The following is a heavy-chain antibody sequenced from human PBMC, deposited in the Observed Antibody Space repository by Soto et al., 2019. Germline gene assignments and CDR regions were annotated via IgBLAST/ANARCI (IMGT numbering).Heavy chain of an antibody. CDR3: ASIWRGELPH. D-gene: IGHD1-26*01. J-gene: IGHJ4*02. CDR2: IYYSGST. V-gene: IGHV4-39*01. Sequence: SETLSLTCTVSGGSISSSSYYWGWIRQPPGKGLEWIGSIYYSGSTYYNPSLKSRVTISVDTSKNQFSLKLSSVTAADTAVYYCASIWRGELPHWGQGTLVTVSS. CDR1: GGSISSSSYY.